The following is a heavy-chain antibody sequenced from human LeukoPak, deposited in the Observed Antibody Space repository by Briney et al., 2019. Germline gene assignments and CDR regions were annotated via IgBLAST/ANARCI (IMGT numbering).Heavy chain of an antibody. V-gene: IGHV3-48*01. D-gene: IGHD3-10*01. CDR2: ISSISSTI. CDR1: GFTFNGYG. Sequence: PGGSLRLSCTASGFTFNGYGMNWVRQAPWKGLEWVSYISSISSTIYYSDSVKGRFTISRDNAKNSLYLQMNSLRAEDTAVYYCAARYYYGSGSTDDYWGQGTLVTVSS. J-gene: IGHJ4*02. CDR3: AARYYYGSGSTDDY.